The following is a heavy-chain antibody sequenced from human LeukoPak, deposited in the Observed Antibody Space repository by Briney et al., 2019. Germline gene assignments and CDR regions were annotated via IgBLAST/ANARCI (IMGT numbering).Heavy chain of an antibody. CDR3: ARDTGIAAADNWFDP. V-gene: IGHV3-7*01. CDR2: IKQDGSEK. J-gene: IGHJ5*02. D-gene: IGHD6-13*01. Sequence: GGSLRLSCAASGFTFSSYWMTWVRQAPGKGLEWVASIKQDGSEKYYVDSVKGRFTISRDNAKNSLYLQMNSLRAEDTAVYYCARDTGIAAADNWFDPWGQGTLVTVSS. CDR1: GFTFSSYW.